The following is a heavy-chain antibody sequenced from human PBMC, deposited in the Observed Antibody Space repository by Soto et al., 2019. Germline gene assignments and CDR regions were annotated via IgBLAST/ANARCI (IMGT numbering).Heavy chain of an antibody. V-gene: IGHV3-23*01. D-gene: IGHD4-17*01. Sequence: GSLRLSCAASGFTFSSYAMSWVRQAPGKGLKWISSISGSGTSAYYADSVKGRFTISRDNSKNTMYLQMNSLRAEDTALYFCAKENTPDYGDYVDYWGQGTLVTVSS. J-gene: IGHJ4*02. CDR2: ISGSGTSA. CDR3: AKENTPDYGDYVDY. CDR1: GFTFSSYA.